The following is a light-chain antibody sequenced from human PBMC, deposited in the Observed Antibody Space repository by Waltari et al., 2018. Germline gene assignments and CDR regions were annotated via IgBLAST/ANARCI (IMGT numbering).Light chain of an antibody. J-gene: IGKJ2*01. CDR2: MAS. CDR1: QSVGTW. CDR3: QQYSSFST. V-gene: IGKV1-5*03. Sequence: DIQMTQSPSTLSASVGDRVTISCRASQSVGTWLAWYQQKPGKAPKLLIYMASSLDSGVPSRFSGSGSGTDFTLTISSLQSDDFATYSCQQYSSFSTFGQGTKV.